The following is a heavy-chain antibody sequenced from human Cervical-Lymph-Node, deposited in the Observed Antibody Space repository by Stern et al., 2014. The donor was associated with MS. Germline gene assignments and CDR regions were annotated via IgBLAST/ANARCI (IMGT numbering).Heavy chain of an antibody. D-gene: IGHD3-3*01. CDR1: GFTFSRYS. Sequence: VQLVETGGGVVQPGRSLRLSCAASGFTFSRYSMHWVRQAPGKGLEWAAIILYDGSTDHDADSVKGLFSISRDISKNTLYLQMLSLRPEDTAVYYCALATSTGGNYRLDLWGRWTLVTVSS. V-gene: IGHV3-30-3*01. J-gene: IGHJ3*01. CDR2: ILYDGSTD. CDR3: ALATSTGGNYRLDL.